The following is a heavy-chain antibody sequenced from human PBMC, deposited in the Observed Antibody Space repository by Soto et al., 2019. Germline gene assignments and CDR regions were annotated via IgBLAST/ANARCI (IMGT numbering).Heavy chain of an antibody. CDR2: IYYSGST. V-gene: IGHV4-59*08. J-gene: IGHJ4*02. Sequence: SEILSLTCTVSGGSISSYYWSWIRQPPGKGLEWIGYIYYSGSTNYNPSLKSRVTISVDTSKNQFSLKLSSVTAADTAVYYCARRQWLVAYFDYWGQGTLVTVSS. D-gene: IGHD6-19*01. CDR1: GGSISSYY. CDR3: ARRQWLVAYFDY.